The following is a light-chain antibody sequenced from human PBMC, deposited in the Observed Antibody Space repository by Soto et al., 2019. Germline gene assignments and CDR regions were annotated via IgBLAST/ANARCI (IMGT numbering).Light chain of an antibody. J-gene: IGKJ1*01. CDR3: QQRTNWLWT. CDR2: DAS. CDR1: QSVGSL. V-gene: IGKV3-11*01. Sequence: DIVLTQSPGTLSLSPGERAILSCRASQSVGSLLAWYQHNPGQAPRLLIFDASYRAAGIPARFRGSGSGTDFTLTIDSLEPEDFAVYYCQQRTNWLWTFGPGTKVDIK.